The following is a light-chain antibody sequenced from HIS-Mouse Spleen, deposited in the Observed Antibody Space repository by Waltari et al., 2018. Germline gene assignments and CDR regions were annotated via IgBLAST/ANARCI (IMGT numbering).Light chain of an antibody. Sequence: DIVMTQSPDSLAVSLGERATINCKSSQSVLYSSNNKNYLAWYQQKPGQPPKLLIYCASTLESGVPDRFSGGGSGTDFTLTISCLQAEDVAVYYCQQYYSTPQLTFGGGTKVEIK. CDR2: CAS. CDR3: QQYYSTPQLT. V-gene: IGKV4-1*01. J-gene: IGKJ4*01. CDR1: QSVLYSSNNKNY.